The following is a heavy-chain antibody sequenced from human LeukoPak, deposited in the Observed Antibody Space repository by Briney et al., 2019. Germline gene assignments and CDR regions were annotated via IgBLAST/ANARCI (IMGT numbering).Heavy chain of an antibody. D-gene: IGHD2-15*01. CDR3: AKLSGGSYLYYYYMDV. CDR2: ISSSGSTI. Sequence: GGSLRLSCAASGFTFGDYYMSWIRQAPGKGLEWVSYISSSGSTIYYADSVKGRFTISRDNSKNTLYLQMNSLRAEDTAVYYCAKLSGGSYLYYYYMDVWGKGTTVTISS. CDR1: GFTFGDYY. J-gene: IGHJ6*03. V-gene: IGHV3-11*01.